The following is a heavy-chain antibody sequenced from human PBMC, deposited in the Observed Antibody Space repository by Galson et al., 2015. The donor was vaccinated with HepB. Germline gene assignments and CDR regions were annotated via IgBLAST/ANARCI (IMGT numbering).Heavy chain of an antibody. J-gene: IGHJ6*02. V-gene: IGHV1-2*06. CDR1: GYTFSVYY. CDR3: ARDQRSSGWLESDGMDV. CDR2: IDPATGGT. D-gene: IGHD6-19*01. Sequence: SVKVSCKASGYTFSVYYMHWVRQAPGQGLEWMGRIDPATGGTNYAQKFQGRVTMTRDTSISTAYMELSRLRSDDTAVYYCARDQRSSGWLESDGMDVWGQGTTVTVSS.